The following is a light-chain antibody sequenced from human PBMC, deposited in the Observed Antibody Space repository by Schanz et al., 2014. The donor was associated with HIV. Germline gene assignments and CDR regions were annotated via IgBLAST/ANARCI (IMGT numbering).Light chain of an antibody. CDR2: DVS. CDR3: SSYGGGDTLL. CDR1: SRDVDSNNY. Sequence: QSALTQPASVSGSPGQSITISCTGNSRDVDSNNYVSWYQQCPGKAPKLMIYDVSNRPSGVSNRFSGSKSGNTASLTISGLQAEDEADYYCSSYGGGDTLLFGGGTKLTVL. J-gene: IGLJ3*02. V-gene: IGLV2-14*01.